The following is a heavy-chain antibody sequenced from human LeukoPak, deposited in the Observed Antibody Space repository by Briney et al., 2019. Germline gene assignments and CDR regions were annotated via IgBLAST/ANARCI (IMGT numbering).Heavy chain of an antibody. CDR2: IIPIFGTA. J-gene: IGHJ4*02. CDR1: GGTFSSYA. Sequence: ASVKVSCKASGGTFSSYAISWVRQAPGQGLEWMGGIIPIFGTANYAQKFQGRVTITADESTSAAYMELSGLRSEDTAVYYCARAGIAAAVPLFDYWGQGTLVTVSS. CDR3: ARAGIAAAVPLFDY. V-gene: IGHV1-69*13. D-gene: IGHD6-13*01.